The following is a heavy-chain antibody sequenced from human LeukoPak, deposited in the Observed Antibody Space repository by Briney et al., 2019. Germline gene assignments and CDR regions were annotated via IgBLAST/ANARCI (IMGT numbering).Heavy chain of an antibody. D-gene: IGHD6-13*01. CDR2: INTNTGNP. V-gene: IGHV7-4-1*02. J-gene: IGHJ4*02. Sequence: ASVKVSCKASGYTFTSYAMNWVRQAPGQGLEWMGWINTNTGNPAYAQGFPGRFVFSLDTSVSTAYLQINSLKAEDTAVYYCGGTYRSNWDSIDYWGQGTLVTVSS. CDR1: GYTFTSYA. CDR3: GGTYRSNWDSIDY.